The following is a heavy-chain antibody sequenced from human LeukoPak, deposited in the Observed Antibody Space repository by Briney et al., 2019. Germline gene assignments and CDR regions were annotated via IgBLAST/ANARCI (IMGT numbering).Heavy chain of an antibody. J-gene: IGHJ4*02. D-gene: IGHD6-13*01. CDR2: TYYRSKWYN. CDR3: ARNAGYSSSWYVGGGSYFDY. V-gene: IGHV6-1*01. Sequence: SQTLSVTCAISGDSVSSNSAAWNWTRQSPSRGLEWLGRTYYRSKWYNDYAVSVKSRITINPGTSKNQFSLQLNSVTPEDTAVYYCARNAGYSSSWYVGGGSYFDYWGQGTLVTVSS. CDR1: GDSVSSNSAA.